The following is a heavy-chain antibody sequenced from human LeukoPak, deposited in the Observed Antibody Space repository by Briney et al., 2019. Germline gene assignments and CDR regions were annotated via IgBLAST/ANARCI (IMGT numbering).Heavy chain of an antibody. CDR2: INPNSGDA. J-gene: IGHJ5*02. CDR3: ARGHCGSATCQRNWFDP. Sequence: ASVKVSCKASGYTLTGFYIHWLRQAPGQGLEWMGWINPNSGDANYAPKFQGRVTMTRDTSISTAYMELSSLRSDDTAVYYCARGHCGSATCQRNWFDPWGQGSLVTVSS. D-gene: IGHD2-2*01. V-gene: IGHV1-2*02. CDR1: GYTLTGFY.